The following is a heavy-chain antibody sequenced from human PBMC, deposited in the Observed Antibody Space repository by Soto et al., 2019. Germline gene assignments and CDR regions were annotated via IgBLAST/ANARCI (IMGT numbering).Heavy chain of an antibody. V-gene: IGHV5-51*01. CDR3: ARHPIPAQYCSGGSCYFDWFDP. J-gene: IGHJ5*02. CDR2: IYPGDSDT. D-gene: IGHD2-15*01. CDR1: GYSFTSYW. Sequence: PGEYLKISCKGSGYSFTSYWIGWVRQMPGKGLEWMGIIYPGDSDTRYSPSFQGQVTISADKSISTAYLQWSSLKASDTAMYYCARHPIPAQYCSGGSCYFDWFDPWGQGTLVTVSS.